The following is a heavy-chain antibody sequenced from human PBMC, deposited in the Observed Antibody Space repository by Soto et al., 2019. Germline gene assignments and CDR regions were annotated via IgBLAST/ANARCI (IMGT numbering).Heavy chain of an antibody. V-gene: IGHV3-30-3*01. D-gene: IGHD3-3*01. J-gene: IGHJ6*02. Sequence: QVQLVESGGGVVQPGRSLRLSCAASGFTFSRYAMHWVRQAPGKGLEWVAVISYDGSNKYYADSVKGRFTISRDNSKNTLYLQMNSLRAEDTAVYYCARGGRLRFLAPRPGYYGMDVWGQGTTVTVSS. CDR3: ARGGRLRFLAPRPGYYGMDV. CDR1: GFTFSRYA. CDR2: ISYDGSNK.